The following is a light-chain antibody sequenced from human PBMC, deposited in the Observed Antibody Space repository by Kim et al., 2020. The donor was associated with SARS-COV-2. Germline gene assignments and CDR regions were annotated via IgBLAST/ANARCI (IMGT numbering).Light chain of an antibody. J-gene: IGKJ1*01. CDR1: QSVSSNY. Sequence: SPWERATLSCRASQSVSSNYLAWYQRKPGQAPRLLIYGASNRATDIPDRFSGSGSGTDFILTISSLGPEDFAVYYCHQYAASPRTFGQGTKVDIK. V-gene: IGKV3-20*01. CDR2: GAS. CDR3: HQYAASPRT.